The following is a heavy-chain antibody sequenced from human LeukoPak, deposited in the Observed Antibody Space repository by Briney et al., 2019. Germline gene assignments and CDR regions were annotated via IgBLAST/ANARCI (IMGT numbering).Heavy chain of an antibody. CDR3: ARESGIASAQGAFDF. CDR1: GFTFSNYA. D-gene: IGHD6-13*01. CDR2: ISYDGNTK. V-gene: IGHV3-30*04. Sequence: GGSLRLSCAASGFTFSNYAMSWVRQAPGKGLEWLTVISYDGNTKYYADSVKGRFTISRDNSKNTLYLQMNSLRAEDTAVYYCARESGIASAQGAFDFWGQGTMVTVSS. J-gene: IGHJ3*01.